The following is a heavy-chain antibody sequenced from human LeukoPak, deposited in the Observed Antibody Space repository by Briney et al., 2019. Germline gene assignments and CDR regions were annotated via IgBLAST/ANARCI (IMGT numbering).Heavy chain of an antibody. CDR3: ARDPLPIPYYDSSAQYQGPAFDI. CDR2: TYYRSKWYN. V-gene: IGHV6-1*01. J-gene: IGHJ3*02. Sequence: SQTLSLTCAISGDSVSSNSTGWSWIRQSPSRGLEWLGRTYYRSKWYNDYAVSVKSRITINPDTSKNQFSLQLNSVTPEDTAVYYCARDPLPIPYYDSSAQYQGPAFDIWGQGTMVTVSS. CDR1: GDSVSSNSTG. D-gene: IGHD3-22*01.